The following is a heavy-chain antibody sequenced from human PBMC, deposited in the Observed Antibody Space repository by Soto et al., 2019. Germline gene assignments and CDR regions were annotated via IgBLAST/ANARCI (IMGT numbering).Heavy chain of an antibody. J-gene: IGHJ4*02. CDR3: ASAQPTGTTNFDY. Sequence: SETLSLTCTVSGGYISSYYWTWIRQPPGKGLEWIGYIYYSGSTNYNPSLKSRVTMSIDTSKNQFSLKLSSVTAADTAVYYCASAQPTGTTNFDYWGQGTLVTVSS. D-gene: IGHD1-7*01. CDR1: GGYISSYY. V-gene: IGHV4-59*01. CDR2: IYYSGST.